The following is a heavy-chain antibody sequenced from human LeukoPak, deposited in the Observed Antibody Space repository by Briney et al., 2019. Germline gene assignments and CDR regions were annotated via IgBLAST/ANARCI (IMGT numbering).Heavy chain of an antibody. CDR2: IKQDGSEK. V-gene: IGHV3-7*01. D-gene: IGHD5-18*01. CDR1: GFTFSSYW. Sequence: GRSLRLSCAASGFTFSSYWMSWVRQAPGKGLEWVANIKQDGSEKYYVDSVKGRFTISRDNAKNSLYLQMNSLRAEDTAVYYCARTWIQLWSPFDYWGQGTLVTVSS. J-gene: IGHJ4*02. CDR3: ARTWIQLWSPFDY.